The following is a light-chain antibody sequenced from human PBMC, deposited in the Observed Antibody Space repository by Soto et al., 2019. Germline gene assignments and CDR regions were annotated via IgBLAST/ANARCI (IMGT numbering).Light chain of an antibody. CDR1: QSVSSF. Sequence: EIVLTQSPVTLSLSPGDRATLSCRPSQSVSSFLAWYQQKPGQPPRLLIYDVSNRAAGIPARFSGSGSGTDFTLTISSLEPEDFAVYYCQQRSNWPLFTFGPGTKVDIK. V-gene: IGKV3-11*01. CDR2: DVS. CDR3: QQRSNWPLFT. J-gene: IGKJ3*01.